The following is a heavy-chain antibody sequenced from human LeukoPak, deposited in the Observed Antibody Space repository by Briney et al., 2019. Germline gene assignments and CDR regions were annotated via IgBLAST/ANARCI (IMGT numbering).Heavy chain of an antibody. D-gene: IGHD4-17*01. CDR2: INSDGSST. V-gene: IGHV3-74*01. Sequence: GGSLRLSCAASGFTFSSYWMHWVRHAPGKGLVWVSRINSDGSSTSYADSVKGRFTISRDNAKNTLYLQMNSLRAEDTAVYYCAREYYGDYEGGFDPWGQGTLVTVSS. CDR3: AREYYGDYEGGFDP. J-gene: IGHJ5*02. CDR1: GFTFSSYW.